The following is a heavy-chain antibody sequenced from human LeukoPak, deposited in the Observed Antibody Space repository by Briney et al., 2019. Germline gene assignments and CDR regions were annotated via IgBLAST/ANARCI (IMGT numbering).Heavy chain of an antibody. V-gene: IGHV3-7*01. J-gene: IGHJ4*02. CDR3: ASRRGYYWNDVG. CDR1: GFTFSNYW. D-gene: IGHD1-1*01. CDR2: IKQDGSEK. Sequence: PAGSLRLSCAASGFTFSNYWMSWVRQAPGKGLEWVANIKQDGSEKYYVDSVKGRFTISRDNAKNSLYLQMNSLRPEDTAVYFCASRRGYYWNDVGWGQGTLVTVSS.